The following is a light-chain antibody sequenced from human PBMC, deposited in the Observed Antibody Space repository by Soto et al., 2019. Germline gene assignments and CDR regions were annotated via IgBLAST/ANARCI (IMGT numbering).Light chain of an antibody. CDR2: AVT. Sequence: QSALTQPASVSGSPGQSITISCTGTSSDVGGYNFVSWYQHHPGKAPKLMVYAVTNRPSGVSNRFSGSKSSSTASLTISGLRAEDEADYYCTSYTSSSTLVFGGGTQLTVL. V-gene: IGLV2-14*01. CDR1: SSDVGGYNF. CDR3: TSYTSSSTLV. J-gene: IGLJ2*01.